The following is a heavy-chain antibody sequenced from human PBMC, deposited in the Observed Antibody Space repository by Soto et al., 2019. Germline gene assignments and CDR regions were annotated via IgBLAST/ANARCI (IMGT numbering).Heavy chain of an antibody. J-gene: IGHJ6*03. V-gene: IGHV3-7*01. Sequence: GGAPRLSFAAPGFSFCRYLVRWGRQAPGKGLEWVANIKQDGSEKYYVDSVKGRFTISRDNAKNSLYLQLNSLRAEDTAVYYCASGLYYYYMDVWGKGTTVTVSS. CDR2: IKQDGSEK. CDR1: GFSFCRYL. CDR3: ASGLYYYYMDV.